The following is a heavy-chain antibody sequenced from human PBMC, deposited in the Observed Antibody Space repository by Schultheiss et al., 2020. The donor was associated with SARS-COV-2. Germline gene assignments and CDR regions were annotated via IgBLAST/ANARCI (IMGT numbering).Heavy chain of an antibody. CDR2: IYTSGST. J-gene: IGHJ6*02. Sequence: SQTLSLTCAVSGYSISSGYYWGWIRQPPGKGLEWIGRIYTSGSTNYNPSLKSRVTISVDTSKNQFSLRLTSVTAADTAVYYCARAGKAVAGYYYYGMDVWGQGTTVTVSS. CDR1: GYSISSGYY. V-gene: IGHV4-38-2*01. CDR3: ARAGKAVAGYYYYGMDV. D-gene: IGHD6-19*01.